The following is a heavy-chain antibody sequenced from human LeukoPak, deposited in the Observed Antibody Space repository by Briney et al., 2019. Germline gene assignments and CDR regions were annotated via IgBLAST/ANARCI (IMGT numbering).Heavy chain of an antibody. J-gene: IGHJ4*02. D-gene: IGHD3-22*01. Sequence: GASVKVSCKASGYTFTSYYMHWVRQAPGQGVGWMGIINPSGGSTSYAQKFQGRVNMTRDMSTSTVYMELSSLRSEDTAVYYCARDRGVFNYDSSGYYDYWGQGTLVTVSS. CDR1: GYTFTSYY. V-gene: IGHV1-46*01. CDR2: INPSGGST. CDR3: ARDRGVFNYDSSGYYDY.